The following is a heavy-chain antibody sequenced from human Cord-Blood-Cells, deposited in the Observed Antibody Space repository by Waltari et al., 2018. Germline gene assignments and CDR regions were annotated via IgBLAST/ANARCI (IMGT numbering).Heavy chain of an antibody. CDR2: IKSKTDGGTT. J-gene: IGHJ4*02. D-gene: IGHD3-10*01. Sequence: EVQLVESGGGLVKPGGSLRLSCAASGFTFSNAWMSWVRPAPGKGLEWVGRIKSKTDGGTTDYAAPVKGRFTISRDDSKNTLYLQMNSLKTEDTAVYYCTTDRGHYGSGSYGDYWGQGTLVTVSS. V-gene: IGHV3-15*01. CDR1: GFTFSNAW. CDR3: TTDRGHYGSGSYGDY.